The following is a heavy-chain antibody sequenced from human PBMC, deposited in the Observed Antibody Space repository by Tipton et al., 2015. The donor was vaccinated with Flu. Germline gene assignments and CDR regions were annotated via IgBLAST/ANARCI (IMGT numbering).Heavy chain of an antibody. V-gene: IGHV4-59*01. CDR1: GGSISSYY. D-gene: IGHD1-14*01. CDR3: ARVAGGVPVYYFDY. J-gene: IGHJ4*02. CDR2: IYYSGST. Sequence: TLSLTCTVSGGSISSYYWSWIRQPAGKGLEWIGYIYYSGSTNYNPSLKSRVTISVDTSENQFSLKLSSVTAADTAVYYCARVAGGVPVYYFDYWGQGTLVTVSS.